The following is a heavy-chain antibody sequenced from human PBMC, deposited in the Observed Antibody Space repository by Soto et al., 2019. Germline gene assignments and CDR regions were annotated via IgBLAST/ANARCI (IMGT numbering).Heavy chain of an antibody. CDR1: GYTFTAYY. J-gene: IGHJ4*02. D-gene: IGHD1-26*01. Sequence: QVRLLQSGAEVKESGASVKVSCKASGYTFTAYYIHWVQQAPGQGLEWMGWINPDTGGTDYAQKFQGWVTMTRDTSITTAYMELASLKIDDTAVYYCARAIARDGSSWYRGGYDSWGQGTLVTVSS. CDR3: ARAIARDGSSWYRGGYDS. V-gene: IGHV1-2*04. CDR2: INPDTGGT.